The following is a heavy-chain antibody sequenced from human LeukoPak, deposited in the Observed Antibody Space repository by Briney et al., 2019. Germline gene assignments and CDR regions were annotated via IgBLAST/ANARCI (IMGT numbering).Heavy chain of an antibody. CDR2: IYYSGST. CDR1: GGSISSYY. CDR3: ARGSIKNFDY. D-gene: IGHD3-9*01. J-gene: IGHJ4*02. V-gene: IGHV4-59*01. Sequence: PSETLSLTCTVSGGSISSYYWSWIRQPPGKGLEWIGYIYYSGSTNYNPSLKSRVTTSVDTSKNQFSLKLSSVTAADTAVYYCARGSIKNFDYWGQGTLVTVSS.